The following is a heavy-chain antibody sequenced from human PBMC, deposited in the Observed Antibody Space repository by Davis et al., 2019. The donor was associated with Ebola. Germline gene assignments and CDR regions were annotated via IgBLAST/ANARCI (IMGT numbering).Heavy chain of an antibody. CDR2: INPNSGGT. Sequence: ASVKVSCKASGYTFTSYYMHWVRQAPGQGLEWMGIINPNSGGTNYAQKFQGWVTMTRDTSTSTAYMELSSLRSEDTAVYYCARDSSSSSEDYWGQGTLVTVSS. J-gene: IGHJ4*02. CDR1: GYTFTSYY. D-gene: IGHD6-6*01. V-gene: IGHV1-2*04. CDR3: ARDSSSSSEDY.